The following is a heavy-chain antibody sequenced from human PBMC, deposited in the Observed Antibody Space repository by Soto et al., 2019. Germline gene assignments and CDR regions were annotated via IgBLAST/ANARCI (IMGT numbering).Heavy chain of an antibody. CDR1: GGIFGSHG. CDR3: VRDRRIYYSDPHDEFVASDYEV. Sequence: QVQLIQSEAEVKKPGSSVRVSCTASGGIFGSHGFSWVRQAPGQRLEWVGGFIPIFRTLTYTEKFQARVRIAADESTNTVYLGLSSLTSEDTAVYYCVRDRRIYYSDPHDEFVASDYEVWGQGTMDSVSS. CDR2: FIPIFRTL. V-gene: IGHV1-69*01. D-gene: IGHD3-22*01. J-gene: IGHJ3*01.